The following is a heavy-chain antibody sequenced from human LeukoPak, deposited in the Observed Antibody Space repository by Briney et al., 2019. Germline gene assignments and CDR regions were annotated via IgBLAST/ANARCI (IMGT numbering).Heavy chain of an antibody. V-gene: IGHV3-48*01. CDR1: GFSFSSYS. CDR3: ATREDYDILTGYFYYFDY. J-gene: IGHJ4*02. CDR2: ISSSGRAI. Sequence: PGGSLRLSCAASGFSFSSYSINWVRQAPGKGLEWLSYISSSGRAIYYADSVKGRFTISRDNVKNSVFLQMNSLRAEDTAVYYCATREDYDILTGYFYYFDYWGQGTLVTVSS. D-gene: IGHD3-9*01.